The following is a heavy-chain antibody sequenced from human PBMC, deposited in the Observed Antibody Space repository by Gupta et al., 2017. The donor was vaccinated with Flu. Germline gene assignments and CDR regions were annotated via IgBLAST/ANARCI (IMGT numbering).Heavy chain of an antibody. J-gene: IGHJ4*02. CDR3: AKVYYGDYSHFDY. D-gene: IGHD4-17*01. CDR2: ISGRDDGT. V-gene: IGHV3-23*01. CDR1: AFTFSNYA. Sequence: EVQLLESGGGLVQPGGSLRLSCAASAFTFSNYAMSWVRQAPGKGLEWVSSISGRDDGTYYADSVRGRLTIARDNSKNMVYLQINSLRAEDKAVYYCAKVYYGDYSHFDYWGQGTLVTVSS.